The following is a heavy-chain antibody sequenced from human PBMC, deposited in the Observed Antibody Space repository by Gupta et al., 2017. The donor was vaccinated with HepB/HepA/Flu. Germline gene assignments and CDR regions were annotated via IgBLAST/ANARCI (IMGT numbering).Heavy chain of an antibody. CDR1: GDSVSSNSAA. J-gene: IGHJ6*02. CDR3: AGTRRYCSSTSCYPYYYYGMDV. D-gene: IGHD2-2*01. CDR2: TYYRSKWYN. Sequence: QVQLQQSGPGLVKPSQTLSLTCAISGDSVSSNSAAWNWIRPSPSRGLEWLGRTYYRSKWYNDYAVSVKSRITINPDTSKNQFSLQLNSVTPEDTAVYYCAGTRRYCSSTSCYPYYYYGMDVWGQGTTVTVSS. V-gene: IGHV6-1*01.